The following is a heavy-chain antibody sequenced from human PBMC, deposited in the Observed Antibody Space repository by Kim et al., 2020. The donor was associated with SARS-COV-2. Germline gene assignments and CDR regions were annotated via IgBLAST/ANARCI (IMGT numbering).Heavy chain of an antibody. CDR3: GRDPGGAKNDY. J-gene: IGHJ4*02. CDR2: HT. D-gene: IGHD3-16*01. V-gene: IGHV1-18*01. Sequence: HTRYAPNLQDRLTLTTDTSTTTAYMELRNLRSDDTAVYFCGRDPGGAKNDYWGQGTLVTVSS.